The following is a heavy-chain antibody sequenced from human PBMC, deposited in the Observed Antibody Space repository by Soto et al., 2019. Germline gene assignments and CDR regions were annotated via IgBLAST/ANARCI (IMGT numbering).Heavy chain of an antibody. J-gene: IGHJ6*02. V-gene: IGHV3-21*01. CDR1: GFTLSSHW. CDR2: ISSSSSYI. CDR3: ARDWFDGYSSSDYGMDV. D-gene: IGHD6-6*01. Sequence: PGGSLRLSCAASGFTLSSHWMFWVRQTPGKGLEWVSSISSSSSYIYYADSVKGRFTISRDNAKNSLYLQMNSLGAEDTAVYYCARDWFDGYSSSDYGMDVWGQGTTVTVSS.